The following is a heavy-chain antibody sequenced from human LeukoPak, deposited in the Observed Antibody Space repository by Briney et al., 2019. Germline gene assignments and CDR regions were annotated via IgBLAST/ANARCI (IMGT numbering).Heavy chain of an antibody. CDR3: ARENLYYGDYHLGFDY. CDR2: IIPIFGTA. V-gene: IGHV1-69*01. J-gene: IGHJ4*02. Sequence: SVKVSCKASGGTFSSYAISWVRQAPGQGLEWMGGIIPIFGTANYAQKFQGRVTITADEPTSTAYMELSSLRSEDTAVYYCARENLYYGDYHLGFDYWGQGTLVTVSS. D-gene: IGHD4-17*01. CDR1: GGTFSSYA.